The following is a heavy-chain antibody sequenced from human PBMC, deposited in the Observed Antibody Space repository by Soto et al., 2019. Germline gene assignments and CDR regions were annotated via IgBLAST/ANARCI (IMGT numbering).Heavy chain of an antibody. Sequence: EVQLVESGGGLVQPGGSLRLSCAASGFTVSSNYMSWVRQAPGKGLEWVSVIYSGGSTYYADSVKGRFTISRHNSKNTLYLQRNGLRAEDPAVYYCAGGGITMVRGVLDYWGQGTLVTVSS. CDR3: AGGGITMVRGVLDY. D-gene: IGHD3-10*01. V-gene: IGHV3-53*04. CDR2: IYSGGST. CDR1: GFTVSSNY. J-gene: IGHJ4*02.